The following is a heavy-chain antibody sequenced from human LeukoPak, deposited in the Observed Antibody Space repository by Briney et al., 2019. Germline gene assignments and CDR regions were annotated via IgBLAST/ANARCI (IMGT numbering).Heavy chain of an antibody. Sequence: ASVKVSCKASGYTFTSYGINWVRQATGQGLEWMGWMNPNSGNTGYAQKFQGRVTMTRNTSISTAYMELSSLRSEDTAVYYCARGGVGVGATPADYWGQGTLVTVSS. J-gene: IGHJ4*02. V-gene: IGHV1-8*01. CDR2: MNPNSGNT. CDR3: ARGGVGVGATPADY. D-gene: IGHD1-26*01. CDR1: GYTFTSYG.